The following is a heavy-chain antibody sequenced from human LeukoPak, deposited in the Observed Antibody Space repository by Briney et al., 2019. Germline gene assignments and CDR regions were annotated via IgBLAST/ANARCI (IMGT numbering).Heavy chain of an antibody. Sequence: SETLSLTCTVSGYSISSGYYWGWIRQPPGKGLEWIGSIYHSGSTYYNPSLKSRVTISVDTSKNQFSLKLSSVTAADTAVYYCARMGSASSSSGHDYWGQGTLVTVSS. D-gene: IGHD6-6*01. V-gene: IGHV4-38-2*02. CDR1: GYSISSGYY. CDR2: IYHSGST. J-gene: IGHJ4*02. CDR3: ARMGSASSSSGHDY.